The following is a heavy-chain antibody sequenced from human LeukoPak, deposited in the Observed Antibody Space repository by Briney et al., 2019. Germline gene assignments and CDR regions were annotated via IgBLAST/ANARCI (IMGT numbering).Heavy chain of an antibody. D-gene: IGHD3-3*01. J-gene: IGHJ6*03. CDR1: GGTFSSYA. CDR2: IIPIFGTA. CDR3: ARGRILEMFYYYYYMDV. Sequence: SVKVSCKASGGTFSSYAINWVRQAPGQGLEWMGGIIPIFGTANYAQKFQGRVTITTDESTSTAYMELSSLRSEDTAVYYCARGRILEMFYYYYYMDVWGKGTTVTVSS. V-gene: IGHV1-69*05.